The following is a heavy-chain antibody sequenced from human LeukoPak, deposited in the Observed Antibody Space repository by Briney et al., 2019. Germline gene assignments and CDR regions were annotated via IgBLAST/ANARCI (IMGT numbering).Heavy chain of an antibody. V-gene: IGHV1-2*06. CDR2: INPNSGGT. CDR1: GYTFTGYY. Sequence: ASVKVSCKASGYTFTGYYMHWVRQAPGQGLEWMGRINPNSGGTNHAQKFQGRVTMTRDTSISTAYMELSRLRSDDAAVYYCATLNYYGSGSYLDWFDPWGQGTLVTVSS. D-gene: IGHD3-10*01. CDR3: ATLNYYGSGSYLDWFDP. J-gene: IGHJ5*02.